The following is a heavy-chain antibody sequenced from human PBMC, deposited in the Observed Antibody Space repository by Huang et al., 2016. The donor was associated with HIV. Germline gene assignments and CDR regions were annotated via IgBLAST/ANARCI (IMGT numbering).Heavy chain of an antibody. D-gene: IGHD3-22*01. CDR1: GFSISSYW. V-gene: IGHV3-74*01. CDR2: INRDGRST. CDR3: ARDPRIQSWLNFFDY. J-gene: IGHJ4*02. Sequence: EVQLVESGGGLVQPGGSLRLSCAASGFSISSYWMHWVRQAPGKGVGGVACINRDGRSTSYADSVKGRFTISRDNAKNTLYLQMNSLRAEDTAVYYCARDPRIQSWLNFFDYWGQGTLVSVSS.